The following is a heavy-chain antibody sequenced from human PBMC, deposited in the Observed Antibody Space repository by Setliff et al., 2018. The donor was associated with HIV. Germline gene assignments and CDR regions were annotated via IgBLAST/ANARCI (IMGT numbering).Heavy chain of an antibody. CDR2: INPVGRND. D-gene: IGHD5-12*01. V-gene: IGHV4-34*04. CDR1: GGSISGYY. J-gene: IGHJ4*02. Sequence: PSETLSLTCAVYGGSISGYYWSWIRQPPGKRLEWIGEINPVGRNDNYNPSLNNRAAIVLDTSKNQFSLWLTSVTAADTAVYYCARVGLRFKYTFDYWGQGMLVTVSS. CDR3: ARVGLRFKYTFDY.